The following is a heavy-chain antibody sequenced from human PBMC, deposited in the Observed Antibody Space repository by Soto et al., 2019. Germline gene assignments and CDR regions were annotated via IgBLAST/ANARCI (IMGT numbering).Heavy chain of an antibody. CDR3: ARDHSSGWFDY. Sequence: QVQLVESGGGLVKPGGSPRLSCAASGFTFSDYYMSWIRQAPGKGLEWVSYISSSSSYTNYADSVKGRFTISRDNAKNSLYLQMNSLRAEDTAVYYCARDHSSGWFDYWGQGTLVTVSS. CDR2: ISSSSSYT. D-gene: IGHD6-19*01. CDR1: GFTFSDYY. V-gene: IGHV3-11*05. J-gene: IGHJ4*02.